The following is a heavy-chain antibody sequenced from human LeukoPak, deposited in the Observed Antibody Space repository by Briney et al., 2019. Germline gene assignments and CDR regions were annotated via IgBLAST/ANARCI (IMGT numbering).Heavy chain of an antibody. CDR3: AKDGNIVVVPAAYYYYYMDV. V-gene: IGHV3-30*02. J-gene: IGHJ6*03. CDR1: GFTFSSYG. CDR2: IRYDGSNK. D-gene: IGHD2-2*01. Sequence: GGSLRLSCAASGFTFSSYGMHWVRQAPGKGLGWVAFIRYDGSNKYYADSVKGRFTISRDNSKNTLYLQMNSLRAEDTAVYYCAKDGNIVVVPAAYYYYYMDVWGKGTTVTVSS.